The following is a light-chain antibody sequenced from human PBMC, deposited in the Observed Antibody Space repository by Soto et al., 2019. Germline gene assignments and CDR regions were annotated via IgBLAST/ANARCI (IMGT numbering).Light chain of an antibody. CDR1: QDISNY. CDR3: QQYDILPVT. V-gene: IGKV1-33*01. Sequence: DIQMTQSPSSLSAAVGDRVTITCQASQDISNYLSWSQQKPGKAPKLLIYDASNLETGVPSRFSGGGSGTDFTFTITNLQPEDIATYYCQQYDILPVTFGGGTKVEIK. CDR2: DAS. J-gene: IGKJ4*01.